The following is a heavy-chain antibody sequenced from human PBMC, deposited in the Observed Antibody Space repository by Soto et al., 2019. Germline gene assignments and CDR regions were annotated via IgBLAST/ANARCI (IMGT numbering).Heavy chain of an antibody. CDR2: ISGSGGST. CDR1: GFTFSSYA. V-gene: IGHV3-23*01. CDR3: AKDLVLRFLEWSQINWFDP. J-gene: IGHJ5*02. Sequence: GGSLRLSCAASGFTFSSYAMSWVRQAPGKGLEWVSAISGSGGSTYYADSVKGRFTISRDNSKNTLYLQMNSLRAEDTVVYYCAKDLVLRFLEWSQINWFDPWGQGTLVTVSS. D-gene: IGHD3-3*01.